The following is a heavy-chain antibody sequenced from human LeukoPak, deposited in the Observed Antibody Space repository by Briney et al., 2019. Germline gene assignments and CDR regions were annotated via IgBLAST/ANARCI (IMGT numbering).Heavy chain of an antibody. J-gene: IGHJ4*02. D-gene: IGHD6-19*01. CDR1: GFTFSNYW. Sequence: GGSLRLSCAASGFTFSNYWMHWVRQAPGKGLVWVSRINSDGSSTSYADSVKGRFTISRDNAKNTLYLQMNSLRAEDTAVYYCARVPIYSSGWYYFDYWGQGTLVTVSS. CDR2: INSDGSST. CDR3: ARVPIYSSGWYYFDY. V-gene: IGHV3-74*01.